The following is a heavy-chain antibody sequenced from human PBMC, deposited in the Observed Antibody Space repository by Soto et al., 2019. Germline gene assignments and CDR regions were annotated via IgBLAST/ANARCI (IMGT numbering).Heavy chain of an antibody. CDR2: ISGSGGST. J-gene: IGHJ4*02. Sequence: GGSLRLSCAASGFTFSSYAMSWVRQAPGKGLEWVSGISGSGGSTSYADSVKGRFTISRDNSKNVVYLQMNSLRAEDTAVYQCAKSSSTRVRGIDYWGQGTLVTAPQ. V-gene: IGHV3-23*01. D-gene: IGHD2-2*01. CDR3: AKSSSTRVRGIDY. CDR1: GFTFSSYA.